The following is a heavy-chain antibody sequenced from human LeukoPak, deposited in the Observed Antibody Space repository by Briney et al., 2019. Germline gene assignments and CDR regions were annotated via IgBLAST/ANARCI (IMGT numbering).Heavy chain of an antibody. CDR1: GGTFSSYA. CDR3: ATTGPTAMAPLDYYYGMDV. CDR2: IIPIFGTA. J-gene: IGHJ6*02. D-gene: IGHD5-18*01. Sequence: GASVKVSCKASGGTFSSYAISWVRQAPGQGLEWMGGIIPIFGTANYAQKFQGRVTITADESTSTAYMELSSLRSEDTAVYYCATTGPTAMAPLDYYYGMDVWGQGTTVTVSS. V-gene: IGHV1-69*13.